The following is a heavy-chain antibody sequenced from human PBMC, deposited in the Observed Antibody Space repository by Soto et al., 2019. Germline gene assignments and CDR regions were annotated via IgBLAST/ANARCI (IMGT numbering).Heavy chain of an antibody. J-gene: IGHJ5*02. Sequence: SETLSLTCAVYGGSFSGYYWSWIRQPPGKGLEWIGEINHSGSTNYNPSLKSRVTISVDTSKDQFSLKLGSVTAADTAVYYCASRSLTHSSGYYSIIRNNWFDPWGQGTLVTVSS. V-gene: IGHV4-34*01. D-gene: IGHD3-22*01. CDR1: GGSFSGYY. CDR2: INHSGST. CDR3: ASRSLTHSSGYYSIIRNNWFDP.